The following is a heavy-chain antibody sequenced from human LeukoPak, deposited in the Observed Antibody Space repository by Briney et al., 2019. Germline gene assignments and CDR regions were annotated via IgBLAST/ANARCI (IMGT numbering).Heavy chain of an antibody. Sequence: GGSLRLSCAASGFTFSSYAMHWVRQAPGKGLGWVAVISYDGSNKYYADSVKGRFTISRDNSKNTLYLQMNSLRAEDTAVYYCASDRGYSSSSKRHYFDYWGQGTLVTVSS. V-gene: IGHV3-30*04. CDR2: ISYDGSNK. J-gene: IGHJ4*02. CDR1: GFTFSSYA. D-gene: IGHD6-6*01. CDR3: ASDRGYSSSSKRHYFDY.